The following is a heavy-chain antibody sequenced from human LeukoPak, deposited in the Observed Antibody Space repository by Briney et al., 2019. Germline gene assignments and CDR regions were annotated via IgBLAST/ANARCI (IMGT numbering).Heavy chain of an antibody. CDR3: ATQETTTDY. CDR1: GGSISSSSYY. D-gene: IGHD4-17*01. CDR2: IYYSGST. Sequence: SETLSLTCTVSGGSISSSSYYWGWIRQPPGKGLEWIGSIYYSGSTYYNPSLKSRVTISVDTSKNQFSLKLSSVTAADTAVYYCATQETTTDYWGQGILVTVSS. V-gene: IGHV4-39*01. J-gene: IGHJ4*02.